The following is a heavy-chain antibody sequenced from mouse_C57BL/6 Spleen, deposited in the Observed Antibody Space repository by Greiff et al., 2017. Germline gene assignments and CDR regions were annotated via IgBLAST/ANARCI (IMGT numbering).Heavy chain of an antibody. V-gene: IGHV5-17*01. CDR1: GFTFSDYG. D-gene: IGHD1-1*01. CDR2: ISSGSSTI. J-gene: IGHJ3*01. Sequence: EVQRVESGGGLVKPGGSLKLSCAASGFTFSDYGMHWVRQAPEKGLEWVAYISSGSSTIYYADTVKGRFTISRDNAKNTLFLQMTSLRSEDTAMYYCARQNYGSSWFAYWGQGTLVTVSA. CDR3: ARQNYGSSWFAY.